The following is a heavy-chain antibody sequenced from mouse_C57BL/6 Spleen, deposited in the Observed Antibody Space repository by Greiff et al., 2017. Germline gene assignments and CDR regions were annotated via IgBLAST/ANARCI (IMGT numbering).Heavy chain of an antibody. CDR3: ARSADYGYFDV. CDR2: IDPSDSYT. Sequence: QVQLKQPGAELVMPGASVKLSCKASGYTFTSYWMHWVKQRPGQGLEWIGEIDPSDSYTNYNQKFKGKSTLTVDKSSSTAYMQLSSLTSEDSAVYYCARSADYGYFDVWGTGTTVTVSS. V-gene: IGHV1-69*01. CDR1: GYTFTSYW. J-gene: IGHJ1*03.